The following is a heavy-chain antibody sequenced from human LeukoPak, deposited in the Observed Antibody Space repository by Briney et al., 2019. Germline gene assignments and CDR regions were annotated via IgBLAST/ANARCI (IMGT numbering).Heavy chain of an antibody. CDR2: IRSKAYGGTT. CDR1: GFTFGVYA. J-gene: IGHJ4*02. D-gene: IGHD1-26*01. CDR3: TRDWGSSGSYY. V-gene: IGHV3-49*04. Sequence: GGSLILSCTASGFTFGVYAMSRVRQAPGKGLEWVGFIRSKAYGGTTEYAASVKGRFTISRDDSKSIAYLQMNSLKTEDTAVYYCTRDWGSSGSYYWGQGTLVTVSS.